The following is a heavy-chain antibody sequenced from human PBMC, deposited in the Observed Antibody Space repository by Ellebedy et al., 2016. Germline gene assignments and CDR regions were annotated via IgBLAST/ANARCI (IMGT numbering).Heavy chain of an antibody. V-gene: IGHV3-48*02. CDR1: GFTFSSYS. D-gene: IGHD3-10*01. Sequence: GESLKISXAASGFTFSSYSMNWVRQAPGKGLEWVSYISSSSSTIYYADSVKGRFTISRDNAKSSLYLQMNSLRDEDTAVYYCARDSVYYGSGRPYYFDSWGQGTLVAVSS. CDR2: ISSSSSTI. CDR3: ARDSVYYGSGRPYYFDS. J-gene: IGHJ4*02.